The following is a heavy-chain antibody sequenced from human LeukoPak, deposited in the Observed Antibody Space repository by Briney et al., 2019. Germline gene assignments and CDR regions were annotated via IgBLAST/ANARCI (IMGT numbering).Heavy chain of an antibody. CDR2: IYHSGST. D-gene: IGHD1-14*01. CDR1: GGSISSYY. CDR3: ARTWGQYKFDY. Sequence: SETLSLTCTVSGGSISSYYWSWIRQPPGKGLEWIGYIYHSGSTYYNPSLKSRVTISVDRSKNQFSLKLSSVTAADTAVYYCARTWGQYKFDYWGQGTLVTVSS. J-gene: IGHJ4*02. V-gene: IGHV4-59*12.